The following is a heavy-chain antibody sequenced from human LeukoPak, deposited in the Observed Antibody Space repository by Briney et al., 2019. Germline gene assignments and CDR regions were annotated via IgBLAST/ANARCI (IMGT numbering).Heavy chain of an antibody. Sequence: SQTLSLTCAISGDSIFSDSAAWNSIRQSPSRGLEWLGTTYYRAKCYNDYAVSVKTRITINPDTSKNQFSLQLTSVTPEDTAVYYCVRDNQRIEALDSWGQGTLVTVSP. D-gene: IGHD6-6*01. CDR1: GDSIFSDSAA. CDR2: TYYRAKCYN. V-gene: IGHV6-1*01. J-gene: IGHJ4*02. CDR3: VRDNQRIEALDS.